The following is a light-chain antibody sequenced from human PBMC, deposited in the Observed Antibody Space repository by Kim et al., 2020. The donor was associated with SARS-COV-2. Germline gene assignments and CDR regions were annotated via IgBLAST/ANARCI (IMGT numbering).Light chain of an antibody. J-gene: IGLJ2*01. V-gene: IGLV3-1*01. CDR2: QDS. Sequence: SVSVSPGQTASITCSGDKLGDKYACWYQQKPGQSPVLVIYQDSKRPSGITERFSGSNSGNTATLTISGTQAMDEADYYCQAWDSRVFGGGTKLTVL. CDR1: KLGDKY. CDR3: QAWDSRV.